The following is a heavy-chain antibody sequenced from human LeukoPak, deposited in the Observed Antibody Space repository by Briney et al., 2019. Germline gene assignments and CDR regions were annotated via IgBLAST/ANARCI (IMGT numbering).Heavy chain of an antibody. CDR2: INSNSGAT. CDR1: GYTFADYY. CDR3: AREGVIFGVVISPLPGYNWFDP. V-gene: IGHV1-2*02. Sequence: GASVKVSCKASGYTFADYYMHWVRQAPGQGPEWMGWINSNSGATNYAQKFQGRVTMTRDTSTSTVYMELSSLRSEDTAVYYCAREGVIFGVVISPLPGYNWFDPWGQGTLVTVSS. J-gene: IGHJ5*02. D-gene: IGHD3-3*01.